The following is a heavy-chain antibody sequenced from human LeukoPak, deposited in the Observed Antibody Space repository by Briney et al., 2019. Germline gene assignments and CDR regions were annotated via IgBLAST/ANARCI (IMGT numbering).Heavy chain of an antibody. CDR2: IKQDGSEK. D-gene: IGHD2-21*02. CDR3: AREALVVTAILYYFDY. CDR1: GFTFSSYW. J-gene: IGHJ4*02. V-gene: IGHV3-7*01. Sequence: PGGSLRLSCAASGFTFSSYWMSWVRQAPGKGLEWVANIKQDGSEKYYVDSVKGRFTISRDNAKNSLYLQMNSLRVEDTAVYYCAREALVVTAILYYFDYWGQGTLVTVSS.